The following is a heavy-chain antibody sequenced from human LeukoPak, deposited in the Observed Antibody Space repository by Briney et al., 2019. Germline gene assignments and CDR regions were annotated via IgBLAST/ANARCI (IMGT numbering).Heavy chain of an antibody. V-gene: IGHV3-53*01. CDR1: GFXFSXNY. CDR2: IYSGGST. CDR3: ARDLAWRVAGTDYYYGMDV. D-gene: IGHD6-19*01. J-gene: IGHJ6*02. Sequence: GFXFSXNYMSWVRQAPGKGLEWVSVIYSGGSTYYSDSVKGRFTISRDNSKNTLYLQMNSLRAEDTAVYYCARDLAWRVAGTDYYYGMDVWGQGTTVTVSS.